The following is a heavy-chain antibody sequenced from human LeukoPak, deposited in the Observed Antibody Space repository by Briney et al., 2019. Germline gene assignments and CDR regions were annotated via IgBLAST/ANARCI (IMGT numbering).Heavy chain of an antibody. D-gene: IGHD2-2*01. V-gene: IGHV3-7*03. CDR1: GFSFSSYW. Sequence: GGSLRLSCVASGFSFSSYWMSWVRQAPGKGLEWVANIKGDGSDTYYADSARGRFTISRDNAKKSLYLQMSSLRAEDTAVYYCATQAYALFDYWGQGTLVTVSS. CDR2: IKGDGSDT. J-gene: IGHJ4*02. CDR3: ATQAYALFDY.